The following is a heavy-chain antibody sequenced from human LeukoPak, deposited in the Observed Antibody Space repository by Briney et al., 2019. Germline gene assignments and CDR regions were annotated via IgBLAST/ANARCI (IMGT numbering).Heavy chain of an antibody. Sequence: ASAKVSCKASGYTFTSYDINWVRQATGQGLEWMGWMNPNSGNTGYAQKFQGRVTMTRNTSISTAYMELSSLRSEDTAVYYCASARTYCGGDCYSGDAFDIWGQGTMVTVSS. CDR3: ASARTYCGGDCYSGDAFDI. J-gene: IGHJ3*02. CDR2: MNPNSGNT. V-gene: IGHV1-8*01. CDR1: GYTFTSYD. D-gene: IGHD2-21*02.